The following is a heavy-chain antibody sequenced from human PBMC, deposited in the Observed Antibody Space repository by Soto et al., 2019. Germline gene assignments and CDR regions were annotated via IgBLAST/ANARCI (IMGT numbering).Heavy chain of an antibody. Sequence: ASVKVSCKASGYTFTSYARHWVRQAPGQRLEWMGWINAGNGNTKYSQKFQGRVTITRDTSASTAYMELSSLRSEDTAVYYCAREPTYYYGSGSYFYYYYYGVDVWGQGTTLTVSS. J-gene: IGHJ6*02. V-gene: IGHV1-3*01. CDR3: AREPTYYYGSGSYFYYYYYGVDV. D-gene: IGHD3-10*01. CDR2: INAGNGNT. CDR1: GYTFTSYA.